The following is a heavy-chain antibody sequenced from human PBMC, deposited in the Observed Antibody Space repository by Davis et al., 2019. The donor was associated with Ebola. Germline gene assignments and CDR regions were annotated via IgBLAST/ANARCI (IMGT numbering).Heavy chain of an antibody. D-gene: IGHD6-6*01. J-gene: IGHJ4*02. CDR2: ISSSGSTI. CDR1: GFTFSDYY. V-gene: IGHV3-11*04. Sequence: GESLKISCAASGFTFSDYYMGWIRQAPGKGLEWVSYISSSGSTIYYAYSVKGRFTISRDNAKNSLYLQMNSLRAEDTAVYYCARDQEYSSYWGQGTLVTVSS. CDR3: ARDQEYSSY.